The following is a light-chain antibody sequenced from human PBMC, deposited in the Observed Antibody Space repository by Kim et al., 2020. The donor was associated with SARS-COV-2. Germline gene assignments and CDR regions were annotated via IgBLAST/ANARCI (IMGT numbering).Light chain of an antibody. Sequence: EVVMTQSPATLSVSPGERATLSCRASQSIRTNLAWYQQKPGQAPRLLIHHASTRATGIPARFSGSGSGTEFTLTISSLQSEDFALYYCQQYTNWPPEYTFGQGTKLEI. CDR3: QQYTNWPPEYT. CDR2: HAS. V-gene: IGKV3-15*01. CDR1: QSIRTN. J-gene: IGKJ2*01.